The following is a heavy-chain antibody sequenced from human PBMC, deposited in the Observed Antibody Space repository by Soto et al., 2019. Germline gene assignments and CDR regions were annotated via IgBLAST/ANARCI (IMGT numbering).Heavy chain of an antibody. J-gene: IGHJ3*02. CDR1: GGSISSGGYY. V-gene: IGHV4-31*03. CDR2: IYYSGST. D-gene: IGHD3-22*01. Sequence: QVQLQESGPGLVKPSQTLSLTCTVSGGSISSGGYYWSWIRQHPGKGLEWIGYIYYSGSTYYNPSRKSRVTISVDTSKNQFSLKLNSVTAADTAVYYCARVPKYYYDSSGYPLLEHDAFDIWGQGTMVTVSS. CDR3: ARVPKYYYDSSGYPLLEHDAFDI.